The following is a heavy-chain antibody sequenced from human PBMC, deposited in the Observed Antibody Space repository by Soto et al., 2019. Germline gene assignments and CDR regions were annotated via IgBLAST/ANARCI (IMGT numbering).Heavy chain of an antibody. D-gene: IGHD2-2*01. Sequence: TSETLSLTCTVSGGSISSYYWSWIRQPPGKGLEWIGYIYYSGSTNYNPSLKSRVTISVDTSKNQFSLKLSSVTAADTAVYYCARTWTSRRYYYYYMDVWGKGTTVTVSS. CDR1: GGSISSYY. CDR3: ARTWTSRRYYYYYMDV. V-gene: IGHV4-59*08. CDR2: IYYSGST. J-gene: IGHJ6*03.